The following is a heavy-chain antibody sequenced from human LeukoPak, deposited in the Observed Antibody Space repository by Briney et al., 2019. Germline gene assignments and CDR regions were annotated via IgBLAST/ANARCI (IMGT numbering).Heavy chain of an antibody. CDR2: INPNSGGT. CDR3: ARDLGVWGVKGFDP. V-gene: IGHV1-2*02. D-gene: IGHD3-10*01. CDR1: GYTFTGYY. J-gene: IGHJ5*02. Sequence: ASVKVSCKASGYTFTGYYMHWVRQAPGQGLEWMGWINPNSGGTNYAQKFQGRVTMTRDTSISTAYMELSRLRSDDTAVYYCARDLGVWGVKGFDPWGQGTLVTVSS.